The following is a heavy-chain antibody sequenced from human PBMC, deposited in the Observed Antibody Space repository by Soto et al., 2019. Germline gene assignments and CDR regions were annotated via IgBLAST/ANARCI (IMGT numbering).Heavy chain of an antibody. J-gene: IGHJ5*02. CDR1: GASISGYY. Sequence: PSETLSLTCTVSGASISGYYWSWIRKSAGKGLEWIGRIYATGTTDYNPSLKSRVMMSVDTSKKQFSLKLRSVTAADTAVYYCVRDGTKTLRDWFDPWGQGIGVTVSS. D-gene: IGHD1-1*01. CDR2: IYATGTT. V-gene: IGHV4-4*07. CDR3: VRDGTKTLRDWFDP.